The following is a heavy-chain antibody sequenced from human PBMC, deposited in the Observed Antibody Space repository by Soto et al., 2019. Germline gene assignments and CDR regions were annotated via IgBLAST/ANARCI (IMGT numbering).Heavy chain of an antibody. V-gene: IGHV3-21*01. CDR2: ISSTTNYI. CDR1: GFTFTRYS. Sequence: EVQLVESGGGLVKPGGSLRLSCAASGFTFTRYSMNWVRQAPGTGLEWVSSISSTTNYIYYGDSMKGRFTISRDNAKKTLCLEMNSTREEDTAVYNCARETVDFISPLDYWGQGTLVTVS. J-gene: IGHJ4*02. CDR3: ARETVDFISPLDY. D-gene: IGHD5-12*01.